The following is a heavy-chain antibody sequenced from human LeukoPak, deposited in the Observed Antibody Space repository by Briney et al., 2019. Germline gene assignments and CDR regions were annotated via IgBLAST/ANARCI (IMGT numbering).Heavy chain of an antibody. D-gene: IGHD3-22*01. CDR1: GFTFSSYA. CDR3: ASLTHYDSRSFAFDI. V-gene: IGHV3-74*01. Sequence: PGGSLRLSCAASGFTFSSYAMSWVRQAPGKGLVWVSHINGDGTITNYADFVKGRFTISRDNAKNTLYLQMNSLRAEDTALYYCASLTHYDSRSFAFDIWGQGTMVTVSS. CDR2: INGDGTIT. J-gene: IGHJ3*02.